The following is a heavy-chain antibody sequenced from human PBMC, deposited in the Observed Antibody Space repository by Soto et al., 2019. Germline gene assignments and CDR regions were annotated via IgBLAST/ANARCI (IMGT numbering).Heavy chain of an antibody. CDR3: ARGPLGVLNYLDS. Sequence: QVQLVQSGAEVKKPGSSVKVSCKASGGTFRNYPINWVRQAPGQGLEWMGSILPIIDIPDYAQNFQARLTITADKSTSTAYMELSSLRSEDTAMYFCARGPLGVLNYLDSWGQGTLVTVSS. D-gene: IGHD3-10*01. CDR2: ILPIIDIP. V-gene: IGHV1-69*02. CDR1: GGTFRNYP. J-gene: IGHJ4*02.